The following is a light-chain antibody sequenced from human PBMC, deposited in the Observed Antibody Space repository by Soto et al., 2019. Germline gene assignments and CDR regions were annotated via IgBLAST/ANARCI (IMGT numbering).Light chain of an antibody. CDR2: KAS. J-gene: IGKJ1*01. CDR1: QSLVYSDGNIY. CDR3: MQGISFT. V-gene: IGKV2-30*01. Sequence: VLTQSPLSLPVTLGQPASISCRSSQSLVYSDGNIYLNWFHQRPGQSPRRLIYKASNRDSGVPDRFSGSGSGTDFTLSISRVEADDAGVYYCMQGISFTFGQGTKV.